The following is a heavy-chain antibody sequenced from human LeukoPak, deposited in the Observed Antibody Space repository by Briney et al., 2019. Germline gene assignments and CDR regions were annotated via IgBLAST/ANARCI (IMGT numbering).Heavy chain of an antibody. J-gene: IGHJ6*03. V-gene: IGHV3-48*04. CDR3: ARGRKGYYYYYYMDV. Sequence: PGGSLRLSCAASGVTFSSYSMNWARQAPGKGLEWVSYISSSSSTIYYADSVKGRFTISRDNAKNSLYLQMNSLRAEDTALYYCARGRKGYYYYYYMDVWGKGTTVTVSS. CDR2: ISSSSSTI. CDR1: GVTFSSYS.